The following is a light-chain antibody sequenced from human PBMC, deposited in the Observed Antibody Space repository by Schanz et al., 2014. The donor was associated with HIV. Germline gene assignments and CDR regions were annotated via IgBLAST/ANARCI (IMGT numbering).Light chain of an antibody. V-gene: IGKV1-5*03. CDR2: KAS. J-gene: IGKJ2*01. CDR1: QSISSW. Sequence: DIQMAQSPSTLSASVGDRVTITCRASQSISSWLAWYQQRPGKAPKLLIYKASSLEPGVPSRFSGSGSGTEFTLTISSLQPDDFATYFCHQYKTYPYTFGQGTKLEIK. CDR3: HQYKTYPYT.